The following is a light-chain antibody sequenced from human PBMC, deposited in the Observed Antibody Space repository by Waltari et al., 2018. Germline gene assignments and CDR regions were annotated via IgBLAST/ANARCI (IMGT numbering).Light chain of an antibody. V-gene: IGKV3-20*01. CDR1: QSVSSRY. Sequence: IVLTQSPGTLSLSPGERATLSCRASQSVSSRYLAWYQQKPGQAPRVVIYSASGRATVIPDRFSGSGSGTDFTLTISRLEPEDFAMYYCQEFGSSPTVTFGQGTRLEIK. CDR3: QEFGSSPTVT. CDR2: SAS. J-gene: IGKJ5*01.